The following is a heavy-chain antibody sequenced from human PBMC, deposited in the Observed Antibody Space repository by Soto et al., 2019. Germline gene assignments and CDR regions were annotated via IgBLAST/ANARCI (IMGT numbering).Heavy chain of an antibody. V-gene: IGHV3-23*01. CDR1: GFTFSSYA. D-gene: IGHD3-22*01. J-gene: IGHJ4*02. Sequence: EVQLLESGGGLVQPGGSLRLSCAASGFTFSSYAMSWVRQAPGKGLEWVSAISGSGGSTYYADSVKGRFTISRDKSKNTLYLQMNSLRAEDTAVYYCAKVRGSSGYYSDYWGQGTLVTVSS. CDR2: ISGSGGST. CDR3: AKVRGSSGYYSDY.